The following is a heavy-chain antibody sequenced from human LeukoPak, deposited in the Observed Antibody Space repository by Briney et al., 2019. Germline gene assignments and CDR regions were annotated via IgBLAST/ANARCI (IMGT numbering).Heavy chain of an antibody. CDR1: GGSVSSGISY. V-gene: IGHV4-61*01. CDR2: ISDSGGS. Sequence: PSETLSLTCSVSGGSVSSGISYWSWIRQPPGEGLEWIAYISDSGGSDYNPSLRGRVTISLDTSKNQFSLRLTSVTAADTAVYYCARAVITFGAAVAKGFDCWGQGTLVTVSS. J-gene: IGHJ4*02. D-gene: IGHD3-16*01. CDR3: ARAVITFGAAVAKGFDC.